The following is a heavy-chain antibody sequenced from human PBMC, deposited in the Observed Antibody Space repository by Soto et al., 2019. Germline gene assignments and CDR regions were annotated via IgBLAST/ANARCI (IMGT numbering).Heavy chain of an antibody. CDR1: GFTFSSYA. Sequence: GGSLILSCAASGFTFSSYAMSWVRQAPGKGLEWVSAISGSGGSTYYADSVKGRFTISRDNSKNTLYLQMNSLRAEDTAVYYCASGDMDHYYSYGMDVWGQGTTVTVSS. D-gene: IGHD2-21*01. CDR3: ASGDMDHYYSYGMDV. V-gene: IGHV3-23*01. J-gene: IGHJ6*02. CDR2: ISGSGGST.